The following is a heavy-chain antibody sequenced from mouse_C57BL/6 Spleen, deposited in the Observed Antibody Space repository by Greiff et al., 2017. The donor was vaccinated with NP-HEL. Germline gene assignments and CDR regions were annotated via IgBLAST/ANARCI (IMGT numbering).Heavy chain of an antibody. D-gene: IGHD1-1*01. J-gene: IGHJ3*01. V-gene: IGHV1-9*01. CDR1: GYTFTGYW. CDR2: ILPGSGST. CDR3: ARGCYYGSGMFDY. Sequence: VKLQQSGAELMKPGASVKLSCKATGYTFTGYWIEWVKQRPGHGLEWFGEILPGSGSTNYNEKFKGKATFTADTSSNTAYMQLSSLTTEDAAIYNWARGCYYGSGMFDYWGQGTLVTVSA.